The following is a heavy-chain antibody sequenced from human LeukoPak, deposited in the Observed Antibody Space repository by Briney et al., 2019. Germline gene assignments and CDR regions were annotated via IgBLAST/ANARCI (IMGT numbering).Heavy chain of an antibody. J-gene: IGHJ4*02. CDR3: ARDGVNYDFWSGYPVC. CDR1: GYTFTSYG. V-gene: IGHV1-18*01. D-gene: IGHD3-3*01. Sequence: GASVKVSCKASGYTFTSYGISWVRQAPGQGLERLGWISAYNGNTNYAQKLQGRVTMTTDTSTSTAYMELRSLRSDDTAVYYCARDGVNYDFWSGYPVCWGQGTLVTVSS. CDR2: ISAYNGNT.